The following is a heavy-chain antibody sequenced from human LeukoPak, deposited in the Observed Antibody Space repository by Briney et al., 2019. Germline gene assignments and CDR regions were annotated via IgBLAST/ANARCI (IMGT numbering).Heavy chain of an antibody. CDR3: ARAYERDAFDI. D-gene: IGHD3-3*01. Sequence: SETLSLTCTVSGGSISSYNWSWIRQPPGKGLEWIGYIYYSGSTNYNPSLKSRVTISVDTSKNQFSLKLSSVTAADTAVYYCARAYERDAFDIWGQGTMVTVSS. V-gene: IGHV4-59*01. J-gene: IGHJ3*02. CDR1: GGSISSYN. CDR2: IYYSGST.